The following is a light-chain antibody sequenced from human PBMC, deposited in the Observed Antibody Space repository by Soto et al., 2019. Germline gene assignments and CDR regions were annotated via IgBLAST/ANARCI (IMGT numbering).Light chain of an antibody. Sequence: DIQMTQSPSSLSASVGDRVTITCRASQSISSKLNWYQQRPGKVPKLLIYDASSWQSGVPSRFSGSGSGTDFTLTISSLQPEDFATYFCQQSYRSPPTFGQGTKVDIK. CDR3: QQSYRSPPT. CDR2: DAS. V-gene: IGKV1-39*01. CDR1: QSISSK. J-gene: IGKJ1*01.